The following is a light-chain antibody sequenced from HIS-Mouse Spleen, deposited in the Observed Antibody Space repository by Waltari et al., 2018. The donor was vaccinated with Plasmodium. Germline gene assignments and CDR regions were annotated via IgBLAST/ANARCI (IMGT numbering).Light chain of an antibody. CDR3: NSRDSSGNHWV. CDR2: GKN. J-gene: IGLJ3*02. CDR1: SLRSYY. Sequence: SSELTQDPAVSVALGQTVRITCQGDSLRSYYASWYQQKPGQAPVLVIYGKNNRPLGIPDRFSGSSSGNTASWTITGAQAEDEADYYCNSRDSSGNHWVFGGGTKLTVL. V-gene: IGLV3-19*01.